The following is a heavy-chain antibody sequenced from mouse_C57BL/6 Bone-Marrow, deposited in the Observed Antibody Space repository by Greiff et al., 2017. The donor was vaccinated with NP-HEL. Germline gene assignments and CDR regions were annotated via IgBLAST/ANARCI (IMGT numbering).Heavy chain of an antibody. Sequence: VQLQQSGAELVKPGASVKISCKASGYTFTDYYINWVKQRPGQGLEWIGKLGPGSGSTYYNEKFKGKATLTADKSSSTAYMQLSSLTSEDSAVYFCARATVVAKDYWGQGTTLTVSS. V-gene: IGHV1-77*01. D-gene: IGHD1-1*01. CDR3: ARATVVAKDY. CDR1: GYTFTDYY. CDR2: LGPGSGST. J-gene: IGHJ2*01.